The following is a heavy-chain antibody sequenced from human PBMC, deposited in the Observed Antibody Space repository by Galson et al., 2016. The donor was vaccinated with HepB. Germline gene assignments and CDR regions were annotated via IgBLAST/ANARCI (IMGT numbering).Heavy chain of an antibody. CDR1: GDSISSRY. J-gene: IGHJ6*02. Sequence: LSLTCTDSGDSISSRYWSWVRQPPGKGLEWIGNIYYSGSTNYNPSLKSRVTISVDRTKNQFSLKLSSVTAADTAVYFCARHLSGTWYVGGGNYYYGMDVWGQGTTVTVSS. D-gene: IGHD6-13*01. CDR3: ARHLSGTWYVGGGNYYYGMDV. CDR2: IYYSGST. V-gene: IGHV4-59*11.